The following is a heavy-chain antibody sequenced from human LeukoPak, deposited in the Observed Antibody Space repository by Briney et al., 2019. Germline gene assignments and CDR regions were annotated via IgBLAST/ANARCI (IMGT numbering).Heavy chain of an antibody. Sequence: ASVKVSCKASGYTFTSYGISWVRQAPGQGLEWMGWISAYNGNTNYAQKLQGRVNMTTDTSTSTAYMELRSLRSDDTAVYYCAREGYRSSTSCYATYYFDYWGQGTLVTVSS. D-gene: IGHD2-2*01. CDR3: AREGYRSSTSCYATYYFDY. CDR2: ISAYNGNT. CDR1: GYTFTSYG. V-gene: IGHV1-18*04. J-gene: IGHJ4*02.